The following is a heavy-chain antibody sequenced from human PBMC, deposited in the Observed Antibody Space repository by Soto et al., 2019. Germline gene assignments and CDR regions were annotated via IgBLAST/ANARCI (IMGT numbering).Heavy chain of an antibody. D-gene: IGHD3-3*01. CDR3: ARGSRYYDFWSRYYYGMDV. J-gene: IGHJ6*02. V-gene: IGHV4-34*01. CDR2: INHSGST. CDR1: GGSFSGYY. Sequence: SETLSLTCAVYGGSFSGYYWSWIRQPPGKGLEWIGEINHSGSTNYNPSLKSRVTISVDTSKNQFSLKLSSVTAADTAVYYCARGSRYYDFWSRYYYGMDVWGQGTTVTVSS.